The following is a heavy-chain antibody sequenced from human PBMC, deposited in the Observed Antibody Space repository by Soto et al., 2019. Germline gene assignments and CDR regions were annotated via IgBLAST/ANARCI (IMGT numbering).Heavy chain of an antibody. Sequence: SVKVSCKASGGTFSSYAISWVRQAPGQGLEWMGGIIPIFGTANYAQKFQGRVTITADKSTSTAYMELSSLRSEDTAVYYCAREPHYYGSGSYSPPGYYYYYGMDVWGQGTTVTVS. J-gene: IGHJ6*02. CDR3: AREPHYYGSGSYSPPGYYYYYGMDV. CDR2: IIPIFGTA. V-gene: IGHV1-69*06. CDR1: GGTFSSYA. D-gene: IGHD3-10*01.